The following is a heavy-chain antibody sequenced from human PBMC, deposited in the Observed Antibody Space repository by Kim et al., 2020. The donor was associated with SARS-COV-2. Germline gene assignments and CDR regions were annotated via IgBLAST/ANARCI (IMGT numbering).Heavy chain of an antibody. Sequence: YYADSVKGRFTISRDNAKNSLYLQMNSLRDEDTAVYYCARSGFSGSYYHYWGQGTLVTVSS. J-gene: IGHJ4*02. D-gene: IGHD1-26*01. V-gene: IGHV3-48*02. CDR3: ARSGFSGSYYHY.